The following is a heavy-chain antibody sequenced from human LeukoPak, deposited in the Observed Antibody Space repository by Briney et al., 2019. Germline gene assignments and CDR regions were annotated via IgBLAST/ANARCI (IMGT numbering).Heavy chain of an antibody. Sequence: SQTLSLTCTVSGGSTSSDSWGWIRQPPGRGQEWIGNIYYSGSNNYQPSLKSRVTISVDTSKNPFSLKLSSVAAADTAVYYCARIDYSYYGMDVWGQGTTVTVSS. CDR2: IYYSGSN. CDR3: ARIDYSYYGMDV. V-gene: IGHV4-59*01. CDR1: GGSTSSDS. J-gene: IGHJ6*02.